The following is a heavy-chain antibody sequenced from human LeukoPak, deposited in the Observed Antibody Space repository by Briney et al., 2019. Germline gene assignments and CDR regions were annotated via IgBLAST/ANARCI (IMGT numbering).Heavy chain of an antibody. CDR2: IWYDGSDK. D-gene: IGHD6-13*01. V-gene: IGHV3-33*01. J-gene: IGHJ4*02. CDR3: ARVVAVAGTVY. CDR1: GFTFSNYG. Sequence: GGSLRLSCAASGFTFSNYGMHWVRQAPGKGLERVAVIWYDGSDKYYADSVKGRFTISRDNSKNTVYLQMNSLRAEDTAVYYCARVVAVAGTVYWGQGTLVTVSS.